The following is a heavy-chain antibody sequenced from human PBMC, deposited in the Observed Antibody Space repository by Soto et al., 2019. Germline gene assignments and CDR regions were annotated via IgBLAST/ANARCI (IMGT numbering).Heavy chain of an antibody. CDR1: GFTFSSYD. CDR2: IGTAGDT. D-gene: IGHD6-13*01. J-gene: IGHJ6*03. V-gene: IGHV3-13*01. CDR3: ARAGYSSSSNRYYYYYYMDV. Sequence: GGSLRLSCAASGFTFSSYDMHWVRQATGKGLEWVSAIGTAGDTYYPGSVKGRFTISRENAKNPLYLQMNSLRAGDTAVYYCARAGYSSSSNRYYYYYYMDVWGKGTTVTVSS.